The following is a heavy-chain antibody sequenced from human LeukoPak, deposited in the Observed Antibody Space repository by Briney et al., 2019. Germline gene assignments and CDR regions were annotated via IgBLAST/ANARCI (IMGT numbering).Heavy chain of an antibody. V-gene: IGHV1-2*02. CDR3: ALYDSSGYYFDY. D-gene: IGHD3-22*01. Sequence: ASVKVSCKASGGTFSSYAISWVRQAPGQGLEWMGWINPNSGGTNYAQKFQGRVTMTRDTSISTAYMELSRLRSDDTAVYYCALYDSSGYYFDYWGQGTLVTVSS. CDR2: INPNSGGT. CDR1: GGTFSSYA. J-gene: IGHJ4*02.